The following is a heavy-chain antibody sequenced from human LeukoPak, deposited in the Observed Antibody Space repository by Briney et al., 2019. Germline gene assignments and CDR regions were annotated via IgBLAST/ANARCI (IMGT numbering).Heavy chain of an antibody. J-gene: IGHJ5*02. Sequence: GGSLRLSCAASGFTFSTYAMSWVRQAPGKGLEWVSAISSSGYNTYYADSVKGRFTISRDNSKNTLYLQMNSLRADDTAVYYCAKGRGYSYGWVFDPWGQGTLVTVSS. CDR3: AKGRGYSYGWVFDP. CDR2: ISSSGYNT. V-gene: IGHV3-23*01. CDR1: GFTFSTYA. D-gene: IGHD5-18*01.